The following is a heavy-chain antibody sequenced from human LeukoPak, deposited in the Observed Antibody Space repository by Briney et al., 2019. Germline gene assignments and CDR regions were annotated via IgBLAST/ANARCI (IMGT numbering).Heavy chain of an antibody. J-gene: IGHJ6*03. D-gene: IGHD3-3*01. Sequence: GGSLRLSCAASGFTSNTYGMHWVRQAPGKELEGGAFIRFAGSNKSYADSVKGRFTSSRDSSKNTLYLQMNSLRAEDTAVYHCARDASAGVYDFWSGNYYYYYMDVWGKGTTVTVSS. CDR1: GFTSNTYG. CDR2: IRFAGSNK. CDR3: ARDASAGVYDFWSGNYYYYYMDV. V-gene: IGHV3-30*02.